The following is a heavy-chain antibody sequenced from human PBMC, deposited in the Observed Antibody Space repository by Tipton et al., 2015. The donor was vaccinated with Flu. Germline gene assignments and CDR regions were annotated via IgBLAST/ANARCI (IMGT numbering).Heavy chain of an antibody. CDR1: GYSISSRYY. CDR3: ATTTYYYGSGTHDD. J-gene: IGHJ4*02. V-gene: IGHV4-38-2*02. Sequence: TLSLTCTVSGYSISSRYYWGWIRQPPGKGLEWIGCVYHGGTTYYNPSLKSRVAISLDTFTNQFSLKLTSVTAADTAGYYRATTTYYYGSGTHDDWGQGTPVTVSS. CDR2: VYHGGTT. D-gene: IGHD3-10*01.